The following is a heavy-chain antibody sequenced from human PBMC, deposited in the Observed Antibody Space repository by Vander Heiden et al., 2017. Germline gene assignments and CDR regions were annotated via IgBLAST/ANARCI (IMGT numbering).Heavy chain of an antibody. CDR2: ISWNSGSI. D-gene: IGHD2-15*01. CDR3: AKAGRYSYYFDY. J-gene: IGHJ4*02. Sequence: EVQLVESGGGLVQPGRSLSLSCAASGFTFDDYAMHWVRQAPGKGLEWVSGISWNSGSIGYADSVKGRFTISRDNAKNSLYLQMNSLRAEDTALYYCAKAGRYSYYFDYWGQGTLVTVSS. CDR1: GFTFDDYA. V-gene: IGHV3-9*01.